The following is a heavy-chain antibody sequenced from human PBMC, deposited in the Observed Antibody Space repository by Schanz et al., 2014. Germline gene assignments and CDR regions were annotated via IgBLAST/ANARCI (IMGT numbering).Heavy chain of an antibody. V-gene: IGHV3-23*01. CDR1: GFTFSAYA. CDR3: LAPDYGMDV. J-gene: IGHJ6*02. CDR2: ISASGGTT. Sequence: EVQLLESGGGLVQPGGSLRLSCAASGFTFSAYAMTWVRQIPGKGLEWVSAISASGGTTYYADSVKGRFTISRDNSKNTLYLQMNSLRAEDTAVYYCLAPDYGMDVWGQGTTVTVSS.